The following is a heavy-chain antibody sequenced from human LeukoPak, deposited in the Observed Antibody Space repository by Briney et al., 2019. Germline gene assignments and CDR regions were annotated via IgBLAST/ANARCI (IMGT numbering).Heavy chain of an antibody. D-gene: IGHD3-16*01. J-gene: IGHJ5*02. CDR2: ISGSGGST. Sequence: GGSLRLSCAASGFTFSSYAMSWVRQAPGKGLEWVSAISGSGGSTYYADSVKGRFAISRDNSKNTLHLQMNSLRAKDTAVYYCASPGGVPTPDPWGQGTLVTVSS. CDR1: GFTFSSYA. CDR3: ASPGGVPTPDP. V-gene: IGHV3-23*01.